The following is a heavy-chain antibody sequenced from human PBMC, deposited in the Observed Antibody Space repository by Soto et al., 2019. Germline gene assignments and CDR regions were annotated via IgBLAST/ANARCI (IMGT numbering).Heavy chain of an antibody. CDR3: ARDFRYYYDSSGYMPRDY. CDR1: GYTFTSYY. J-gene: IGHJ4*02. D-gene: IGHD3-22*01. V-gene: IGHV1-46*01. Sequence: GASVKVSCKASGYTFTSYYMHWVRQAPGQGLEWMGIINPSGGSTSYAQKFQGRVTMTRDTSTSTVYMELSSLRSEDTAVYYCARDFRYYYDSSGYMPRDYWGQGTLVTVS. CDR2: INPSGGST.